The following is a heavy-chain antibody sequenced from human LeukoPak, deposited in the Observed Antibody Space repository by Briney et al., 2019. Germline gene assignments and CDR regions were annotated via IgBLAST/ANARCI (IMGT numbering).Heavy chain of an antibody. CDR2: INHSGST. CDR1: GGSFSGYY. CDR3: ARAVGYCSGGSCSLDY. J-gene: IGHJ4*02. Sequence: PSETLSLTCAVYGGSFSGYYWSWIRQPPGKGLEWIGEINHSGSTNYNPSLKSRVTISVDTSKNQFSLKLSSVTAADTAVYYCARAVGYCSGGSCSLDYWGQGTLVTVSS. D-gene: IGHD2-15*01. V-gene: IGHV4-34*01.